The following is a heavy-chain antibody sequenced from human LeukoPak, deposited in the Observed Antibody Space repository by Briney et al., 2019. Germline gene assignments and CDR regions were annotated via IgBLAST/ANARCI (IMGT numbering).Heavy chain of an antibody. J-gene: IGHJ4*02. CDR2: INPSGGST. V-gene: IGHV1-46*01. CDR3: ARVARHCSGGSCYSYRGYSYGTLDY. CDR1: GYTFTSYY. Sequence: ASVKVSCRASGYTFTSYYMHWVRQAPGQGLEWMGIINPSGGSTSYAQKFQGRVTMTRDTSTSTVYMELSSLRSEDTAVYYCARVARHCSGGSCYSYRGYSYGTLDYWGQGTLVTVSS. D-gene: IGHD2-15*01.